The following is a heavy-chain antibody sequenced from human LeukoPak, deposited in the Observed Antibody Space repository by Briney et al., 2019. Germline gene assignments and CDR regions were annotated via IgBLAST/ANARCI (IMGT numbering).Heavy chain of an antibody. CDR1: GYTFTSYD. D-gene: IGHD6-19*01. V-gene: IGHV1-8*01. CDR2: MNPNSGNT. Sequence: ASVKVSCKASGYTFTSYDINWVRQATGQGLEWMGWMNPNSGNTGYAQKFRGRVTMTRNTSISTAYMELSSLRSEDTAVYYCASIRRSSGWYNNWFDPWGQGTLVTVSS. CDR3: ASIRRSSGWYNNWFDP. J-gene: IGHJ5*02.